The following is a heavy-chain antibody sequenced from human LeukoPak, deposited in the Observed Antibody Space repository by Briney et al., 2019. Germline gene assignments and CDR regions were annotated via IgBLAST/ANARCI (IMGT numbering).Heavy chain of an antibody. Sequence: SVKVSCKASGGTFSSYAFSWVRQAPGQGLEWMGGIIPIFGSANYAQRFQDRVTITADESTSTAYMELSSLRSEDTAVYYCARGYDSSGYLFDYWGQGTLVTVSS. J-gene: IGHJ4*02. V-gene: IGHV1-69*13. CDR2: IIPIFGSA. D-gene: IGHD3-22*01. CDR3: ARGYDSSGYLFDY. CDR1: GGTFSSYA.